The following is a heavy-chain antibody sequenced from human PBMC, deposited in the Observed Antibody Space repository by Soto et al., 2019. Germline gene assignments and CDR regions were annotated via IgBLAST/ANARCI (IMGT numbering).Heavy chain of an antibody. CDR1: GGSFSGYY. J-gene: IGHJ6*04. CDR3: ARGNWGSDMDV. D-gene: IGHD7-27*01. V-gene: IGHV4-34*01. Sequence: PSETLSLTCAVYGGSFSGYYWSWIRQPPGKGLEWIGEINHSGSTNYNPSLKSRVTISVDTSKKQFSLKLSSVTAADTSVYYCARGNWGSDMDVWGKGTTVTGSS. CDR2: INHSGST.